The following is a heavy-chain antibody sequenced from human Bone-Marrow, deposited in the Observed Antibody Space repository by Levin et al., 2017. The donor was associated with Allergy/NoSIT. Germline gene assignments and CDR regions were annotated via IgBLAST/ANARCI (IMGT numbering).Heavy chain of an antibody. D-gene: IGHD3-16*01. Sequence: GGSLRLSCTASACTVSSYSMHWVRQAPGKGLEWVAGISFDGAKKNYADSVEGRFTISRDNSESTLFLQMNSLRVDDTAIYYCARETYGWGSCFDNWGQGALVTVSS. J-gene: IGHJ4*02. CDR3: ARETYGWGSCFDN. V-gene: IGHV3-30-3*01. CDR2: ISFDGAKK. CDR1: ACTVSSYS.